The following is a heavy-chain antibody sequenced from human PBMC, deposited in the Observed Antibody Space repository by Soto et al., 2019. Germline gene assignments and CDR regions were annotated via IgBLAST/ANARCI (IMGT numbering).Heavy chain of an antibody. V-gene: IGHV4-59*01. CDR1: GGSMRNYF. D-gene: IGHD6-13*01. Sequence: SETLSLTCTVSGGSMRNYFWPWIRQPPGKGLEWIGYIHYSGTTSFFPSYNPSLRSRVTISEDTSKNQFSLKLLSVTTADTAVYFCAAGEASSRNLAPYYLDFWGQGTLVTVSS. CDR3: AAGEASSRNLAPYYLDF. J-gene: IGHJ4*02. CDR2: IHYSGTT.